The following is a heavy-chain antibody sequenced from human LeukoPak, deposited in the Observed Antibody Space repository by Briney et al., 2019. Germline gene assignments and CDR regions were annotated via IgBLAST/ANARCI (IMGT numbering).Heavy chain of an antibody. CDR3: AKNRGGTYKYYMDV. Sequence: PGGSLRLSCAASGFTFNKYAMSWVRQAPGMGLEWLSYVSGSGGATYYADSVKGRFTISGDNSKNTVYLQMGSLRAEDTAVYYCAKNRGGTYKYYMDVWGNGTTVTVSS. J-gene: IGHJ6*03. CDR1: GFTFNKYA. D-gene: IGHD1-1*01. V-gene: IGHV3-23*01. CDR2: VSGSGGAT.